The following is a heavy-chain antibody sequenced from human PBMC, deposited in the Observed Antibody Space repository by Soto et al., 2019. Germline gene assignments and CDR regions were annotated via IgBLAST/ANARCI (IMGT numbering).Heavy chain of an antibody. J-gene: IGHJ6*02. CDR2: ISYDGSNK. V-gene: IGHV3-30*18. D-gene: IGHD1-26*01. CDR3: AKDLVGAHNYYYYYGMDV. Sequence: PGGSLRLSCAASGFTFSSYGMHWVRQAPGKGLEWVAVISYDGSNKYYADSVKGRFTISRDNSKNTLYLQMNSLRAEDTAVYYCAKDLVGAHNYYYYYGMDVWGQGTTVTVSS. CDR1: GFTFSSYG.